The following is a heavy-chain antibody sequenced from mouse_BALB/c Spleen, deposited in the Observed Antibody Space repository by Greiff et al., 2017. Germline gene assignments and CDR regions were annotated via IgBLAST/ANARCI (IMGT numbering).Heavy chain of an antibody. Sequence: VQLQQSGAELVRSGASVKLSCTASGFNIKDTYMHWVKQRPEQGLEWIGRIDPANGNTKYDPKFQGKATITADTSSNTAYLQLSSLTSEDTAVYYCAAMITSYYAMDYWGQGTSGTVSS. CDR2: IDPANGNT. V-gene: IGHV14-3*02. CDR3: AAMITSYYAMDY. J-gene: IGHJ4*01. CDR1: GFNIKDTY. D-gene: IGHD2-4*01.